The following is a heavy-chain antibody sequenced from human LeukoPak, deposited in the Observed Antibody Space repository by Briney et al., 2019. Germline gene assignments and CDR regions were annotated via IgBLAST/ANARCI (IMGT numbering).Heavy chain of an antibody. V-gene: IGHV1-8*01. D-gene: IGHD2-15*01. CDR3: ARDPVVAENYYYYGMDV. J-gene: IGHJ6*02. CDR2: MNPNSGNT. CDR1: GYTFTSYD. Sequence: GASVKVSCKASGYTFTSYDINWVRQATGQGLEWMGWMNPNSGNTGYAQKFQGRVTMTRNTSISTAYMELSSLRSEDTAVYHCARDPVVAENYYYYGMDVWGQGTTVTVSS.